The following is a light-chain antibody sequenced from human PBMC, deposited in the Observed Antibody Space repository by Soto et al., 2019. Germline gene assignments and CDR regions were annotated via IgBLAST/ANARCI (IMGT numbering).Light chain of an antibody. CDR1: QSIRRF. CDR3: HQSYSTRV. CDR2: GAS. J-gene: IGKJ2*01. V-gene: IGKV1-39*01. Sequence: DIQMTQSPSSLSASVGDRVTITCRASQSIRRFLNWYQQKPGKAPKLLIYGASSWQSGVPSRFSGSGSGTDFTLTISSLQPEDFATYYCHQSYSTRVFGQGTKLEIK.